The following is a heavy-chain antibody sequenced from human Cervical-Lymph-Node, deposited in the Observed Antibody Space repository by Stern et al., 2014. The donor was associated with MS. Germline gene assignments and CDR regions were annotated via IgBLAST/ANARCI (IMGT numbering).Heavy chain of an antibody. D-gene: IGHD1-1*01. Sequence: QVQLQESGPGLVKPSQTLSLTCTVSGGSISSGSSYWSWIRQPAGKGLEWIGLLYTPGNIIHTPSLKKRFTMSVDTSKTCFSLTLSSVTAADTAVYFCASPFYCTATSCSDYWGQGTLVTVSS. V-gene: IGHV4-61*02. J-gene: IGHJ4*02. CDR1: GGSISSGSSY. CDR2: LYTPGNI. CDR3: ASPFYCTATSCSDY.